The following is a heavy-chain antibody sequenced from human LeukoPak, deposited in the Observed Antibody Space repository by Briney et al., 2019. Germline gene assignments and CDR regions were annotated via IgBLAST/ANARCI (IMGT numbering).Heavy chain of an antibody. CDR2: IWYDGSNK. CDR3: ARDPNYYDSSGYYDY. D-gene: IGHD3-22*01. Sequence: GGSLRLSCAASGFTFSNYGMHWLRQAPGKGLEWVAVIWYDGSNKYYADSVKGRFTISRDNSKNTLYLQMNSLRAEDTAVYYCARDPNYYDSSGYYDYWGQGTLVTVSS. J-gene: IGHJ4*02. V-gene: IGHV3-33*08. CDR1: GFTFSNYG.